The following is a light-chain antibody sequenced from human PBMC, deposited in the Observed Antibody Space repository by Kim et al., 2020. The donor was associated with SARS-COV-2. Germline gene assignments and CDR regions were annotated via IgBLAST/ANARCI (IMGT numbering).Light chain of an antibody. CDR3: GTWHRSRAAVV. Sequence: GQRATIPCSGSRSSIGNNDVSGNQQYPGAAPAVITYDDNKRPARTSNRVSGSKSGTSGTLGITGLHIGDEADDDCGTWHRSRAAVVFGGGTQLTVL. J-gene: IGLJ2*01. CDR1: RSSIGNND. V-gene: IGLV1-51*01. CDR2: DDN.